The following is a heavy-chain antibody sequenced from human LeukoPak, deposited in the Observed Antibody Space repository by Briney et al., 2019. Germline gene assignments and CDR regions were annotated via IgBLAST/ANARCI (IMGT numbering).Heavy chain of an antibody. CDR1: GFTFSSYW. V-gene: IGHV3-7*03. D-gene: IGHD6-13*01. CDR3: ARGLYSSTTYYFDY. J-gene: IGHJ4*02. CDR2: IKKDGSEK. Sequence: PGGSLRLSCAASGFTFSSYWMSWVRQAPGKGLEWVANIKKDGSEKYYVDSVKGRFTISRDNAKNSLYLQMNSLRGEDTAVYYCARGLYSSTTYYFDYWGQGTLVTVSS.